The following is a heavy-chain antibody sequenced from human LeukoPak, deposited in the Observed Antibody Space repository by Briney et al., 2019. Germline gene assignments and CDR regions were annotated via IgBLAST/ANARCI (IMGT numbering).Heavy chain of an antibody. CDR3: AREYPKGGSYRFDP. J-gene: IGHJ5*02. D-gene: IGHD1-26*01. CDR1: GEFFSGYY. V-gene: IGHV4-34*01. CDR2: INHSGST. Sequence: SETLSLTCAVYGEFFSGYYWSWIRQPPGKGLEWIGEINHSGSTNYNPSLKSRVTISVDTSKNYFSLKLSSVTAADTAVYYCAREYPKGGSYRFDPWGQGTLVTVSS.